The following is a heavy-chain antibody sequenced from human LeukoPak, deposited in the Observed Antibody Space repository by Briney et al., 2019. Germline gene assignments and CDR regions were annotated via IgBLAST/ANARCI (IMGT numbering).Heavy chain of an antibody. J-gene: IGHJ5*02. Sequence: GESLKISCKGSGYSFTSYWIGWVRPMPGKGLEWMGIIYPGGSDTRYSPSFQGQVTISADKSISTAYLQWSSLKASDTAMYYRARGRDYYGSGSYYFNWFDPWGQGTLVTVSS. CDR1: GYSFTSYW. V-gene: IGHV5-51*01. CDR2: IYPGGSDT. CDR3: ARGRDYYGSGSYYFNWFDP. D-gene: IGHD3-10*01.